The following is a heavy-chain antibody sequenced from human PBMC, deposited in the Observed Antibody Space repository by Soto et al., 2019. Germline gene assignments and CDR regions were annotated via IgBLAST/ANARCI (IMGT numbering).Heavy chain of an antibody. D-gene: IGHD6-13*01. CDR3: VRGSSNWLWYFDL. CDR2: INPSDSST. J-gene: IGHJ2*01. CDR1: GYTFTSNY. V-gene: IGHV1-46*03. Sequence: QVHLVQSGAEVKKPGASVKLSCKASGYTFTSNYLYWVRQAPGQGLEWMGMINPSDSSTTYARNFQGRVTMTRDTSTSTVYMEVTRLRSEDTAVYYCVRGSSNWLWYFDLWGRGTLVTVSS.